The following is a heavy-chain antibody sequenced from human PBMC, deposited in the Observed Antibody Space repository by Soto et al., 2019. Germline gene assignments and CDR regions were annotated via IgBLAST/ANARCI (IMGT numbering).Heavy chain of an antibody. D-gene: IGHD5-12*01. CDR2: ISSSGTTI. J-gene: IGHJ4*02. V-gene: IGHV3-11*01. Sequence: WIRKAPGKGLEWVSYISSSGTTIFYADSVQGRFTISRDNAKNSLYLQMDSLRPEDTAFYYCARDHDEDFGYDLDYFDFWGRGTLVTVS. CDR3: ARDHDEDFGYDLDYFDF.